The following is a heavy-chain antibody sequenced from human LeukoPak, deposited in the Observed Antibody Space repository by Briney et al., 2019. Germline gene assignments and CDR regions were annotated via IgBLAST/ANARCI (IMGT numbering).Heavy chain of an antibody. D-gene: IGHD3-3*01. CDR2: ISGSGGST. Sequence: GGSLRLSCAASGFTFSSYAMSWVRQAPGKGLEWVSAISGSGGSTYYADSVKGRFTISRDNSKNTLYLQMNSLRAEGTAVYYCAKDLDPFWSGYNAIDYWGQGTLVTVSS. CDR1: GFTFSSYA. V-gene: IGHV3-23*01. CDR3: AKDLDPFWSGYNAIDY. J-gene: IGHJ4*02.